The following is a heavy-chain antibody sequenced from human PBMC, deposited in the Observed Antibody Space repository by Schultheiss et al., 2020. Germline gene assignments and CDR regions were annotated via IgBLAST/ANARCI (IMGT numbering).Heavy chain of an antibody. CDR1: GFPFATYA. V-gene: IGHV3-30*18. CDR2: ISYDGSND. CDR3: AKEIGGGLFDY. J-gene: IGHJ4*02. D-gene: IGHD2-15*01. Sequence: GESLKISCAVSGFPFATYAMSWVRQAPGKGLEWVAAISYDGSNDYYADSVKGRVTISRDNAKNSLYLQMNSLRPEDTAVYYCAKEIGGGLFDYWGQGTLVTVSS.